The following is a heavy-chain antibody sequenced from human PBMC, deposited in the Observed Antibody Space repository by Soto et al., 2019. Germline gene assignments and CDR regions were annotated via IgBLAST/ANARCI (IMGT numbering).Heavy chain of an antibody. J-gene: IGHJ6*01. CDR3: VTDRGGGMDV. Sequence: EVQLVESGGGMVMPGGSLRLSCAASGFTFSDAWMTWIRQAPGTGLQCVGRIKRKIDGETTDSAAPVKGRFTISRDDSKDTRYLQMNSLKGEDTARYYGVTDRGGGMDVGGQGTTVTVSS. D-gene: IGHD3-10*01. CDR1: GFTFSDAW. V-gene: IGHV3-15*01. CDR2: IKRKIDGETT.